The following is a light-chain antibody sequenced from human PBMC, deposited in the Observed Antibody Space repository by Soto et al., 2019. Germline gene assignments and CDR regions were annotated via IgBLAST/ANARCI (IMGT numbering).Light chain of an antibody. CDR3: QQYYRPWT. V-gene: IGKV4-1*01. Sequence: DIVMTQSPDSLAVSLGERATINCKSSQSVLYSSNNKNYLAWYQQKPGQPPKLLIYWASTRESGVPDRFSGSGSGTDFTLTISSLQAEAVALYYCQQYYRPWTFGQGTKVEIK. CDR1: QSVLYSSNNKNY. J-gene: IGKJ1*01. CDR2: WAS.